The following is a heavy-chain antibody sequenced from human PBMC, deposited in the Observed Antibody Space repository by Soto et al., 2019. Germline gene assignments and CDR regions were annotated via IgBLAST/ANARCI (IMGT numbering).Heavy chain of an antibody. J-gene: IGHJ5*02. V-gene: IGHV3-33*01. Sequence: QVQLVESGGGVVQPGGSQRLSCAASGITFSGYGMHWVRQAPGKGLEWLTTISYDGSNQHYADSVKGRFTISRDNPKNTGYLQMNSLRAEDTAVYYCARDGAGHCSNGVCYMSWFDPWGQGTLVTVSS. CDR1: GITFSGYG. CDR2: ISYDGSNQ. D-gene: IGHD2-8*01. CDR3: ARDGAGHCSNGVCYMSWFDP.